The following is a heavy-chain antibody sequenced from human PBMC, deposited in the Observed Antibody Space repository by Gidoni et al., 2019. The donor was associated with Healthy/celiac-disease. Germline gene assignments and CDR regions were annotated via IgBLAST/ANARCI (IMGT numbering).Heavy chain of an antibody. Sequence: EVQLVQSGAEVKKPGESLKISCKGSGYSFTSYWIGWVRQMPGKGLEWMGIIYPGDSDTRYSPSFQGQVTISADESISTAYLQWSSLKASDTAMYYCARGYYYDSSGYPFDYWGQGTLVTVSS. CDR1: GYSFTSYW. J-gene: IGHJ4*02. V-gene: IGHV5-51*01. CDR2: IYPGDSDT. D-gene: IGHD3-22*01. CDR3: ARGYYYDSSGYPFDY.